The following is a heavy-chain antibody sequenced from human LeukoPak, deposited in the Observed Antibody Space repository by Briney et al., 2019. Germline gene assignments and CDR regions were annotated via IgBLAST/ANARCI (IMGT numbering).Heavy chain of an antibody. D-gene: IGHD1-26*01. CDR1: GFTFTTYA. J-gene: IGHJ4*02. CDR3: AKEGVQASGDDW. CDR2: ISGSGGST. V-gene: IGHV3-23*01. Sequence: GGSLRLSCAASGFTFTTYAMSWVRQAPGKGLEWVSTISGSGGSTFYADSVKGRFTISRDNSKNTLYPHMNSLRAEDTAVYYCAKEGVQASGDDWWGQGTLVTVSS.